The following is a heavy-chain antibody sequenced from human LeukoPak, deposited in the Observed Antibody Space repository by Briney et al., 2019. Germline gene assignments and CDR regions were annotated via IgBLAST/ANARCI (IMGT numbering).Heavy chain of an antibody. CDR3: ARVGATVYDAFDI. CDR1: GYTFTSYA. V-gene: IGHV7-4-1*02. D-gene: IGHD1-26*01. J-gene: IGHJ3*02. Sequence: ASVKVSCKASGYTFTSYAMNWVRQAPGQGLEWMGWINTNTGDPTYAQGFTGRFVFSLDTSVSTAYLQISSLKAEDTAVHYCARVGATVYDAFDIWGQGTMVTVSS. CDR2: INTNTGDP.